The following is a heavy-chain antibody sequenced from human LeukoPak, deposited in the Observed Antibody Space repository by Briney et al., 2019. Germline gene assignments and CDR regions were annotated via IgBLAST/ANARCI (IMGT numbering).Heavy chain of an antibody. CDR2: ISSSSTI. D-gene: IGHD3-10*01. CDR3: ARGRDSPDY. CDR1: GFTFSSYA. Sequence: GGSLRLSCAASGFTFSSYAMSWVRQAPGKGLEWVSYISSSSTIYYADSVKGRFTISRDNAKNSLYLQMNSLRDEDTAVYYCARGRDSPDYWGQGTLVTVSS. V-gene: IGHV3-48*02. J-gene: IGHJ4*02.